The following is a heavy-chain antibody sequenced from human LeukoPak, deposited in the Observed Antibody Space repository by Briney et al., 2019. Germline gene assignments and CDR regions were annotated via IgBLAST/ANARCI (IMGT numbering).Heavy chain of an antibody. CDR3: AKEDYDSSGYYAPFFDY. Sequence: HLGGSLRLSCAASGFTFSSYAMSWVRQAPGKGLEWVSAISGSGGSTYYAGSVTGRFTISRDNSKNTLYLQMNSLRAEDTAVYYCAKEDYDSSGYYAPFFDYWGQGTLVTVSS. V-gene: IGHV3-23*01. CDR2: ISGSGGST. J-gene: IGHJ4*02. D-gene: IGHD3-22*01. CDR1: GFTFSSYA.